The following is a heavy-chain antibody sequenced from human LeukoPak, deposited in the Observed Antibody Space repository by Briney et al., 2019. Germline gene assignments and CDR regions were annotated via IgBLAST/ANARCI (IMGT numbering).Heavy chain of an antibody. CDR2: ISGSGGST. CDR3: AKSITMIVVVNAFDI. Sequence: GGSLRLSCAASGFTFSSYAMSWVREAPGKGLEWVSAISGSGGSTYYADSVKGRFTISRDNSKNTLYLQMNSLRAEDTAVYYCAKSITMIVVVNAFDIWGQGTMVTVSS. J-gene: IGHJ3*02. V-gene: IGHV3-23*01. CDR1: GFTFSSYA. D-gene: IGHD3-22*01.